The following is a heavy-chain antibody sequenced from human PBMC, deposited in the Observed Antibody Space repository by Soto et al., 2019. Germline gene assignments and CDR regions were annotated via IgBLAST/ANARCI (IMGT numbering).Heavy chain of an antibody. V-gene: IGHV4-34*01. CDR3: ARGVSRSNSGLDYYYYYMDV. J-gene: IGHJ6*03. D-gene: IGHD4-4*01. CDR2: INHSGST. CDR1: GGSFSGYY. Sequence: SETLSLTCAVYGGSFSGYYWSWIRQPPGKGLEWIGEINHSGSTNYNPSLKSRVTISVDTSKNQFSLKLSSVTAADTAVYYCARGVSRSNSGLDYYYYYMDVWGKGTTVTVSS.